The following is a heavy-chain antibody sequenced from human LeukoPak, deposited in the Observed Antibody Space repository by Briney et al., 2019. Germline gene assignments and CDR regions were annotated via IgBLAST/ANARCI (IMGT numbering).Heavy chain of an antibody. CDR1: GFTFSNYA. D-gene: IGHD3-3*01. J-gene: IGHJ6*03. V-gene: IGHV3-48*04. Sequence: GGSLRLCCAASGFTFSNYAMNWVRQAPGKGLEWVSYISSSGSTIYYADSVKGRFTISRDNAKNSLYLQMNSLRAEDTAVYYCARAIFGVVILYYMDVWGKGTTVTVSS. CDR3: ARAIFGVVILYYMDV. CDR2: ISSSGSTI.